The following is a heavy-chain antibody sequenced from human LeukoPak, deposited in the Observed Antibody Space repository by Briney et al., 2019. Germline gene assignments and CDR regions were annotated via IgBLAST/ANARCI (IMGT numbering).Heavy chain of an antibody. Sequence: ASVKVSCKASGYTFTSYGISWVRQAPGQGLEWMGWISAYNGNTNYAQKLQGRVTMTTDTSTSTAYMELRSLGSDDTAVYYCARDVTVRRRWLQSRPPRGYFDLWGRGTLVTVSS. CDR1: GYTFTSYG. CDR3: ARDVTVRRRWLQSRPPRGYFDL. V-gene: IGHV1-18*01. J-gene: IGHJ2*01. CDR2: ISAYNGNT. D-gene: IGHD5-24*01.